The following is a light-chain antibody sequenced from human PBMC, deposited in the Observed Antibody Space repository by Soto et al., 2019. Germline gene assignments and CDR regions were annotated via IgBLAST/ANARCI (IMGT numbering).Light chain of an antibody. CDR2: EVS. CDR1: SNDVGGYNY. J-gene: IGLJ1*01. Sequence: QSSLTQPASLSGSPGQSITISCTGTSNDVGGYNYVSWYQHHPGKAPKLMIYEVSDRPSGVSNRFSGSKSGNTASLTISGLQAEDAADYYCSSYTGSNIRYVFGTGTKVTVL. V-gene: IGLV2-14*01. CDR3: SSYTGSNIRYV.